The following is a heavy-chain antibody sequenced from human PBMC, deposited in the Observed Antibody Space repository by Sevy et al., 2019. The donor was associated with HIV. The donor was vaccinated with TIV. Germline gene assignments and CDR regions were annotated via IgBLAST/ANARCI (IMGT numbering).Heavy chain of an antibody. Sequence: GGSLRLSCAASGFAFDSYALYWVRRAPGKGLEWVSSITSESGYIYYADSVKGRFIISRDNAKNSVYLQMNSLRADDTAVYYCARDRVQPSHWYFDLWGRGTLVTVSS. CDR1: GFAFDSYA. D-gene: IGHD3-10*01. V-gene: IGHV3-21*01. CDR2: ITSESGYI. CDR3: ARDRVQPSHWYFDL. J-gene: IGHJ2*01.